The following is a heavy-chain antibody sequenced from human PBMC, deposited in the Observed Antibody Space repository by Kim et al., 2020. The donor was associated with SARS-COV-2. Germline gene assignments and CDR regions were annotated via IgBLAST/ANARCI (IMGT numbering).Heavy chain of an antibody. J-gene: IGHJ4*02. CDR2: T. V-gene: IGHV3-66*01. CDR3: ARGVRGPYFFDC. Sequence: THYAGSVKERFTISRDNCKNTVFLQMSGLRAGDTAIYYCARGVRGPYFFDCWGQGTLVTVSS. D-gene: IGHD2-15*01.